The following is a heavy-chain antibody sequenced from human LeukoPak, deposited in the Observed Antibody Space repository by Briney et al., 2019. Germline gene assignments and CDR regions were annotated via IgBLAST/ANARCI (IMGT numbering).Heavy chain of an antibody. CDR3: ARDRRGSSSPVDAFDI. J-gene: IGHJ3*02. D-gene: IGHD6-6*01. CDR2: INPSGGST. CDR1: GYTFTSYY. Sequence: ASVKVSCKASGYTFTSYYMHWVRQAPGQGLEWMGIINPSGGSTSYAQKFQGRVTMTRDTSTSTVYMELSSLRSEDTAVYYCARDRRGSSSPVDAFDIWGQGTMVTVSS. V-gene: IGHV1-46*01.